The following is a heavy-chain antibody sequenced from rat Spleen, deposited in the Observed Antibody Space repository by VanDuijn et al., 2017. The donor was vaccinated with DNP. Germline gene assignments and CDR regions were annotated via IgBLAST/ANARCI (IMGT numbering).Heavy chain of an antibody. J-gene: IGHJ3*01. CDR2: ISYDGGST. D-gene: IGHD2-1*01. Sequence: EVQLVESGGGLVQPGRSLKLSCEVSGFTVSDYYMAWVRQTPTKGLEWFAYISYDGGSTYHGDSVKVRFTISRDDAKRTLYLQMDSLRSEDTATYYCTTQGFGTYHTDWFGYWGQGTLVTVSS. CDR1: GFTVSDYY. CDR3: TTQGFGTYHTDWFGY. V-gene: IGHV5-20*01.